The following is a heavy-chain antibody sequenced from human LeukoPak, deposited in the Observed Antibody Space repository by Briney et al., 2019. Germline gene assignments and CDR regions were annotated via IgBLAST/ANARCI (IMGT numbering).Heavy chain of an antibody. CDR2: IYSGGST. V-gene: IGHV3-23*03. J-gene: IGHJ4*02. Sequence: GGSLRLSCAASGFTFSSYGMHWVRQAPGKGLEWVSVIYSGGSTYYADSVKGRFTISRDNSKNTLYLQMNSLRAEDTAVYYCAKDRYYYDSNWGQGTLVAVSS. D-gene: IGHD3-22*01. CDR1: GFTFSSYG. CDR3: AKDRYYYDSN.